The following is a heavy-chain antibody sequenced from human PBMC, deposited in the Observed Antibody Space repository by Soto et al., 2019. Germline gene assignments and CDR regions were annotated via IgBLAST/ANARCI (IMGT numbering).Heavy chain of an antibody. CDR3: AKDQGRRGYTAYDFDY. Sequence: GGSLRLSCAASGCTFSSYAMSWVRQAPGKGLEWVSAINVGGGSTYYADSVKGRFTISRDNSKNTLDLQMNSLRAEDTAVYYCAKDQGRRGYTAYDFDYWGQGTLVTVPQ. J-gene: IGHJ4*02. CDR1: GCTFSSYA. D-gene: IGHD5-12*01. CDR2: INVGGGST. V-gene: IGHV3-23*01.